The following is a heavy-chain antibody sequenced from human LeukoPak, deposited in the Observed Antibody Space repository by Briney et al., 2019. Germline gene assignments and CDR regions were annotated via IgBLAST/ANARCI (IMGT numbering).Heavy chain of an antibody. Sequence: PGGSLRLSCAASGFTYNNFWMTWVRQAPGKGLEWVANINQDGSEKFLLDSVKGRFTISRDTAENSISLQMNSLREDDTAVYYCAGGDVTFYFDFWGQGTLVTVSS. CDR2: INQDGSEK. CDR1: GFTYNNFW. CDR3: AGGDVTFYFDF. V-gene: IGHV3-7*01. J-gene: IGHJ4*02. D-gene: IGHD2-21*02.